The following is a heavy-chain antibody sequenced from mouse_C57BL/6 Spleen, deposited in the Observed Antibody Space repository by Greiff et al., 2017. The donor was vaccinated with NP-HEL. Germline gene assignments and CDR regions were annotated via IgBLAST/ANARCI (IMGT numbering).Heavy chain of an antibody. J-gene: IGHJ4*01. CDR2: IDPSDSYT. CDR1: GYTFTSYW. Sequence: QVQLQQSGAELVMPGASVKLSCKASGYTFTSYWMHWVKQRPGQGLEWIGEIDPSDSYTNYNQKFKGKSTLTVDKSSSTAYMQLSSLTSEDSAVYYCALYSNYVYAMDYWGQGTSVTVSS. V-gene: IGHV1-69*01. D-gene: IGHD2-5*01. CDR3: ALYSNYVYAMDY.